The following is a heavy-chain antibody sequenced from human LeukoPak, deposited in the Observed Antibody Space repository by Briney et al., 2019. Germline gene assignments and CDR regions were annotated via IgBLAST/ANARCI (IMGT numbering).Heavy chain of an antibody. V-gene: IGHV4-39*01. Sequence: SETLSLTCTVSGGSISSSSYYWGCIRRPPGKGLECIGSFYYSGTTYYNPSLKSRVTISVDTSKNQFSLKLSSVTAADTAVYYCARHWHDSSGYYPAYFDYWGQGTLVTVSS. D-gene: IGHD3-22*01. J-gene: IGHJ4*02. CDR3: ARHWHDSSGYYPAYFDY. CDR1: GGSISSSSYY. CDR2: FYYSGTT.